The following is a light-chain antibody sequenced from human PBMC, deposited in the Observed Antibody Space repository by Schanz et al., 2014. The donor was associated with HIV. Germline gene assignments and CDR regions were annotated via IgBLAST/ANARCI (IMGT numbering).Light chain of an antibody. V-gene: IGKV3-11*01. J-gene: IGKJ4*01. CDR1: QSVSSY. CDR3: QQRSNWPPLT. CDR2: DAS. Sequence: EIVLTQSPATLSLSPGERATLSCRASQSVSSYLAWYQQKPGQAPRLLIYDASNRATGIPARFSGSGSGTDFTLTITGLEPEDFALYYCQQRSNWPPLTFGGGTKVEIK.